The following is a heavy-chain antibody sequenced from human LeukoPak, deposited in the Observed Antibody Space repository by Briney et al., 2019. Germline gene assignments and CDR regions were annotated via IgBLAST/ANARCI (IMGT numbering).Heavy chain of an antibody. CDR3: ARDVDTAMVTVYFDY. Sequence: GGSLRLSCAASGFTFSSYSMNWVRQAPGKGLEWVSYISSSSSTIYYADSVKGRFTISRDNAKNSLYLQMNSLRAEDTAVYYCARDVDTAMVTVYFDYWGQGTLVTVSS. CDR2: ISSSSSTI. CDR1: GFTFSSYS. D-gene: IGHD5-18*01. J-gene: IGHJ4*02. V-gene: IGHV3-48*01.